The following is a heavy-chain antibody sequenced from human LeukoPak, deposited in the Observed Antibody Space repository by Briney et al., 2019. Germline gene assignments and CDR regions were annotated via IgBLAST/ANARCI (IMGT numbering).Heavy chain of an antibody. CDR1: GYTFTSYA. CDR3: ARGGLRYQLGDALDI. Sequence: ASVKVSCKASGYTFTSYAMHWVRQAPGQRLEWMGWINAGNGNTKYSQKFQGRVTITRDTSASTAYMELSSLRSEDTAVYYCARGGLRYQLGDALDIWGQGTMVTVSS. CDR2: INAGNGNT. V-gene: IGHV1-3*01. J-gene: IGHJ3*02. D-gene: IGHD6-13*01.